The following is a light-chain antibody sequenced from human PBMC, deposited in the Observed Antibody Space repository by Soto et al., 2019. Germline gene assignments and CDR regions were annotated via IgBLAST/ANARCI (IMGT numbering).Light chain of an antibody. CDR2: GAS. J-gene: IGKJ1*01. CDR1: QSVTSNY. V-gene: IGKV3-20*01. Sequence: EIVLTQSPGTLSLSPGERATLSCGAVQSVTSNYLAWYQQKPGQAPRLLIFGASIRVKGIPDRFIGSGSGTEFTLTISSLQPDDFATYYCQQYNSYSPWTFGQGTKVDIK. CDR3: QQYNSYSPWT.